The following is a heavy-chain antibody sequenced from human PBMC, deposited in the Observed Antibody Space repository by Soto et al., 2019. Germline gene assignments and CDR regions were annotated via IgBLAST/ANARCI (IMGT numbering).Heavy chain of an antibody. CDR2: ISGSGGST. V-gene: IGHV3-23*01. CDR3: AKDKSRVVVVRYFDY. Sequence: GGSLRLSCVASGFTFSSYAMSWVRQAPGKGLEWVSAISGSGGSTYYADSVKGRFTIARDNSKNTLYLQMNSLRAEDTAVYYCAKDKSRVVVVRYFDYWGQGTLVTVSS. D-gene: IGHD3-22*01. J-gene: IGHJ4*02. CDR1: GFTFSSYA.